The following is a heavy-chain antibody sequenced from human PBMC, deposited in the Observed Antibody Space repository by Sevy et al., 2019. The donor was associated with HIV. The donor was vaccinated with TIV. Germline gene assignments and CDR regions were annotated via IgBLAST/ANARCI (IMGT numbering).Heavy chain of an antibody. CDR3: ARGDLASQRPSHFDY. CDR1: GFTFSSYW. V-gene: IGHV3-7*01. J-gene: IGHJ4*02. Sequence: GGSLRLSCAASGFTFSSYWMSWVRQAPGKGLEWVANIKKDGSEKYYVDSVKGRFTISRDNAKNSLYLQMNSLRAEDTAVYYCARGDLASQRPSHFDYWGQGTLVTVSS. CDR2: IKKDGSEK.